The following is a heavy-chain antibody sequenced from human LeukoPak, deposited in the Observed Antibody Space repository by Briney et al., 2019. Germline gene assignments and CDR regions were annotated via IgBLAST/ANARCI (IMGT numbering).Heavy chain of an antibody. CDR2: ISYDGSNK. V-gene: IGHV3-30-3*01. Sequence: GGSLRLSCAASGFTFSSYAMHWVRQAPGKGLEWVAVISYDGSNKYYADSVKGRFTISRDNSKNTLYLQMNSLRAEDTAVYYCARGWRYDFWSGYGYFDYWGQGTLVTVSS. J-gene: IGHJ4*02. D-gene: IGHD3-3*01. CDR3: ARGWRYDFWSGYGYFDY. CDR1: GFTFSSYA.